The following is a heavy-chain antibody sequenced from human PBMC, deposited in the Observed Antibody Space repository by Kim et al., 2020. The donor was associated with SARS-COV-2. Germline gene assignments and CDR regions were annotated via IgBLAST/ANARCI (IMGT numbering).Heavy chain of an antibody. CDR1: GFTFSSYG. J-gene: IGHJ4*02. V-gene: IGHV3-33*01. CDR3: ARDRLLRFLEPEDYFDY. D-gene: IGHD3-3*01. Sequence: GGSLRLSCAASGFTFSSYGMHWVRQAPGKGLEWVAVIWYDGSNKYYADSVKGRFTISRDNSKNTLYLQMNSLRAEDTAVYYCARDRLLRFLEPEDYFDYWGQGTLVTVSS. CDR2: IWYDGSNK.